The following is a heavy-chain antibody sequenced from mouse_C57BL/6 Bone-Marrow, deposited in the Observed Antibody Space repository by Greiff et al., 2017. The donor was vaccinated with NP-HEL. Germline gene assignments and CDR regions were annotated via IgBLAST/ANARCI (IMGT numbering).Heavy chain of an antibody. CDR2: INPGDGYT. CDR3: ARPYDGYGFAY. V-gene: IGHV1-82*01. J-gene: IGHJ3*01. CDR1: GYAFSSSW. D-gene: IGHD2-9*01. Sequence: VQLPQSGPELVKPGASVKISCKASGYAFSSSWMNWVQQRPGKGLEWIGRINPGDGYTNYNGKFKGKATLTADKSSSTAYMQLSSLTSEDSAVYFYARPYDGYGFAYWGQGTLVTVSA.